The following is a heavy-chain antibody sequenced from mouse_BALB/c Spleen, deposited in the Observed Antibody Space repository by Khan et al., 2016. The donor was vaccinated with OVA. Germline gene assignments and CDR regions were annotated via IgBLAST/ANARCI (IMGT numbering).Heavy chain of an antibody. CDR2: ISYSGRT. CDR3: ARSVTMTTVGATDCDY. V-gene: IGHV3-2*02. J-gene: IGHJ2*01. D-gene: IGHD1-1*01. Sequence: EVQLQESGPGLVKPSQSLSLTCTVSGYSITSDYAWNWIRQFPGNKLEWMGYISYSGRTSYNPSLKSRISFTRDTSKNQFFLQLNSVTMDDTATYDCARSVTMTTVGATDCDYWGQGTTLTVSS. CDR1: GYSITSDYA.